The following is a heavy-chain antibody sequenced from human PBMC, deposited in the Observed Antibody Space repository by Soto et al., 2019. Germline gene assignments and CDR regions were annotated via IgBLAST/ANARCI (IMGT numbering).Heavy chain of an antibody. D-gene: IGHD3-3*01. CDR1: GYTFTSHG. CDR2: ISVDNGDT. Sequence: QVQLVQSGAEVKKPGASVRVSCTASGYTFTSHGIGWVRQAPGQGLQWMGWISVDNGDTNYAQKFQGRVTMSTDTSTSTAYMELRSLRSDDTAVYYCARRFGGYFDDWGQGTLVTVSS. CDR3: ARRFGGYFDD. J-gene: IGHJ4*02. V-gene: IGHV1-18*04.